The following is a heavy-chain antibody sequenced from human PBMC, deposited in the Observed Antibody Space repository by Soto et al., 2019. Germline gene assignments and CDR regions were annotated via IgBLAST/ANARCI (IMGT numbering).Heavy chain of an antibody. D-gene: IGHD3-10*01. V-gene: IGHV3-23*01. CDR3: AKEGRRTMVRGVPYYYYMDV. CDR2: ISGSGGST. CDR1: GFTFSSYA. J-gene: IGHJ6*03. Sequence: GGSLRLSCAASGFTFSSYAMSWVRQAPGKGLEWVSAISGSGGSTYYADSVKGRFTIPRDNSKNTRYLLMNSLRAEDTAVYYCAKEGRRTMVRGVPYYYYMDVWGKGTTVTVSS.